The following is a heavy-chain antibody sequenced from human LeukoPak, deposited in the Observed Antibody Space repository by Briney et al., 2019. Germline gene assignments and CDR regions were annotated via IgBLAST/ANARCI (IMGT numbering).Heavy chain of an antibody. CDR1: GFTFSNYA. D-gene: IGHD3-10*01. V-gene: IGHV3-23*01. CDR2: ITGSGDGT. CDR3: VKGFVHPTYYFDY. J-gene: IGHJ4*02. Sequence: PGGSLRLSCAASGFTFSNYAMMWVRQAQGKRLEWVSSITGSGDGTYYADSVRGRFTISRDNSENTLYLQLNSLRADDTAVYFCVKGFVHPTYYFDYWGQGTLVTVSS.